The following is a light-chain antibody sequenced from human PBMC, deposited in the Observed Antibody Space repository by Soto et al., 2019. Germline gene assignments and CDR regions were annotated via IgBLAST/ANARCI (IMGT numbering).Light chain of an antibody. CDR3: QQANSFPLT. V-gene: IGKV1-5*01. CDR2: DAS. J-gene: IGKJ4*01. Sequence: DIQMTQSPSTLSASVGDRVTITCRASQSISSRLAWYQQKPGKAPKFLVYDASNLESGVPSRFSGSGSGTEFTLTISSLQPDDFATYYCQQANSFPLTFGGGTKVEI. CDR1: QSISSR.